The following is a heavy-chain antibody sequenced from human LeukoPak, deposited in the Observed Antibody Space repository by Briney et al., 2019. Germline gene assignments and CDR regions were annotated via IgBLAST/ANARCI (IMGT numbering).Heavy chain of an antibody. Sequence: PGGSLRLSRAASGFTVSSNYMSWVRQAPGKGLEWVSVIYSGGSTYYADSVKGRFTISRHNSKNTLYLQMNSLRAEDTAVYYCARGLIVATIPPPFDYWGQGTLVTVSS. D-gene: IGHD5-12*01. J-gene: IGHJ4*02. CDR3: ARGLIVATIPPPFDY. CDR1: GFTVSSNY. V-gene: IGHV3-53*04. CDR2: IYSGGST.